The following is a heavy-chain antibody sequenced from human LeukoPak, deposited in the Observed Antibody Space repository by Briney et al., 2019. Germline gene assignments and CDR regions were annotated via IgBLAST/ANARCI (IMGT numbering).Heavy chain of an antibody. CDR3: ARGAYGSGSAHNWFDP. CDR1: GGSITSGSYY. Sequence: SETLSLTCTVSGGSITSGSYYWSWIRQPAGKGLEWIGRIYTSGSTNYNPSLKSRVTISVDTSKNQFSLRLTSVNAADTAVYYCARGAYGSGSAHNWFDPWGQGTLVTVSS. D-gene: IGHD3-10*01. CDR2: IYTSGST. J-gene: IGHJ5*02. V-gene: IGHV4-61*02.